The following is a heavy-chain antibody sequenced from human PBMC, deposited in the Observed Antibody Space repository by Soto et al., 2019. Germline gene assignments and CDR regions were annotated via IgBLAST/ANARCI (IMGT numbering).Heavy chain of an antibody. CDR1: GGSISSGGYY. D-gene: IGHD6-13*01. Sequence: PSETLSLTCTVSGGSISSGGYYWSWIRQHPGTGLEWIGYIYYSGSTYYNPSLKSRVTISVDTSKNQFSLKLSSVTAADTAVYYWARTHSSSWYPFDYWGQGTLVTVSS. CDR2: IYYSGST. J-gene: IGHJ4*02. V-gene: IGHV4-31*03. CDR3: ARTHSSSWYPFDY.